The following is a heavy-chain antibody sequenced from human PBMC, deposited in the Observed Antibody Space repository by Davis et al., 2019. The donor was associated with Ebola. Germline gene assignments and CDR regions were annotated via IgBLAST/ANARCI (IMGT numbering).Heavy chain of an antibody. CDR1: GGTFSSYA. Sequence: AASVKVSCKASGGTFSSYAISWVRQAPGQGLEWMGGIIPIFGTANYAQKFQGRVTITADKSTSTAYMELSSLRSEDTAVYYCARELKRAKQGSFFDFWGQGTLVTVSS. CDR3: ARELKRAKQGSFFDF. CDR2: IIPIFGTA. J-gene: IGHJ4*02. V-gene: IGHV1-69*06. D-gene: IGHD5-24*01.